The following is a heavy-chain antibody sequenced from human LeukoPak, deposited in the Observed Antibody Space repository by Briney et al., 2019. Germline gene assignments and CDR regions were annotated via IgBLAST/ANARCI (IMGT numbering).Heavy chain of an antibody. CDR3: ARGNPPTLGYYGSGSYYRPNSRFDY. D-gene: IGHD3-10*01. J-gene: IGHJ4*02. V-gene: IGHV4-39*07. Sequence: SETLSLTCTVSGGSISSSSYYWSWIRQPPGKGLEWIGEINHSGSTNYNPSLKSRVTISVDTSKNQFSLKLSSVTAADTAVYYCARGNPPTLGYYGSGSYYRPNSRFDYWGQGTLVTVSS. CDR2: INHSGST. CDR1: GGSISSSSYY.